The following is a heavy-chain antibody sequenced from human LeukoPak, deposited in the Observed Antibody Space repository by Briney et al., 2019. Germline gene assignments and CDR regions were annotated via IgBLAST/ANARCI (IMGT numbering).Heavy chain of an antibody. V-gene: IGHV1-2*02. CDR2: INPNSGGT. Sequence: ASVKVSCKASGGTFSNYAISWVRQAPGQGLEWMGWINPNSGGTNYAQKFQGRVTMTRDTSISTAYMELSRLRSDDTAVYYCASFDSSGYAYWGQGTLVTASS. CDR3: ASFDSSGYAY. J-gene: IGHJ4*02. D-gene: IGHD3-22*01. CDR1: GGTFSNYA.